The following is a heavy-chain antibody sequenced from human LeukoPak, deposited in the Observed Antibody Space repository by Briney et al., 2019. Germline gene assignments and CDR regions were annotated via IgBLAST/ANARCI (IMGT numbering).Heavy chain of an antibody. Sequence: PSETLSLTCTVSGGSISTYYWNWIRQRPGKGLEWVGHISYSGGTKYNPSLQGRVTISIDKSKNQFSLNLSSVTAADTAVYYCARRVIMSAAGVPDTWLDPWGQGILVTVSS. V-gene: IGHV4-59*08. CDR1: GGSISTYY. J-gene: IGHJ5*02. D-gene: IGHD2-8*01. CDR3: ARRVIMSAAGVPDTWLDP. CDR2: ISYSGGT.